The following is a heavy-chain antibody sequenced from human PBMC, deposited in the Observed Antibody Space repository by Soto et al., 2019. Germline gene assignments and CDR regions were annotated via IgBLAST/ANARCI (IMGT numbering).Heavy chain of an antibody. CDR2: MNPNSGNT. D-gene: IGHD2-2*01. Sequence: ASVKVSCKASGYTFTSYDINWVRQATGQGLEWKGWMNPNSGNTGYAQKFQGRVTMTRNTSISTAYMELSSLRSEDTAVYYCARRGCSSTSCYLSDYYYYMDVWGKGTTVTVSS. CDR1: GYTFTSYD. CDR3: ARRGCSSTSCYLSDYYYYMDV. V-gene: IGHV1-8*01. J-gene: IGHJ6*03.